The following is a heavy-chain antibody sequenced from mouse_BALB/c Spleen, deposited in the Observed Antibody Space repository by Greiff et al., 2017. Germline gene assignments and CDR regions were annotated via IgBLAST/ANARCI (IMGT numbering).Heavy chain of an antibody. CDR2: ISSGGSYT. V-gene: IGHV5-9-4*01. J-gene: IGHJ2*01. CDR3: ARGDYGSSPYFDY. D-gene: IGHD1-1*01. CDR1: GFTFSSYA. Sequence: EVHLVESGGGLVKPGGSLKLSCAASGFTFSSYAMSWVRQSPEKRLEWVAEISSGGSYTYYPDTVTGRFTISRDNAKNTLYLEMSSLRSGDTAMYYCARGDYGSSPYFDYGGEGTTRTVSS.